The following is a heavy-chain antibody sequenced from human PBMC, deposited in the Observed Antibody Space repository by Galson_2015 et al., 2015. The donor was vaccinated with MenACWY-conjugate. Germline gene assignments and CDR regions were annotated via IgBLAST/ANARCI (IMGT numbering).Heavy chain of an antibody. J-gene: IGHJ5*02. D-gene: IGHD2-2*01. Sequence: SVKVSCKASGGTFSSYAISWVRQAPGQGLEWMGGIIPIFGTANYAQKFQGRVTITADESTSTAYMELSSLRSEDTAVYYCARVYCSSTSCSINWFDPWGQGTLVTVSS. V-gene: IGHV1-69*13. CDR2: IIPIFGTA. CDR1: GGTFSSYA. CDR3: ARVYCSSTSCSINWFDP.